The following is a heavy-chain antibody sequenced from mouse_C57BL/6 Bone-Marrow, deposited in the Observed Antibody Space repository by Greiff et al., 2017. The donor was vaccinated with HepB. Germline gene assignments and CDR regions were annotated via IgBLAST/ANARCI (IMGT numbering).Heavy chain of an antibody. V-gene: IGHV1-69*01. CDR3: ARSGLLDV. D-gene: IGHD2-2*01. Sequence: VQLQQPGAELVMPGASVKLSCKASGYTFTSYWMHWVKQRPGQGLEWIGEIDPSDSYTNYNQKFKGKSTLTVDKSSSTAYMQLSSLTSEDSAVYYCARSGLLDVWGTGTTVTVSS. CDR2: IDPSDSYT. CDR1: GYTFTSYW. J-gene: IGHJ1*03.